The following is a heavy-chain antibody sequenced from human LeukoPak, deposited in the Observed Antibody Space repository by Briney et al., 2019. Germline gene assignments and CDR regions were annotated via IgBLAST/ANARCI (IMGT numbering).Heavy chain of an antibody. CDR3: ARDQDWGSFDI. Sequence: GGSLRLSCAASGFTFSSYAMSWVRPAPGKGLEWVSAISGSGGSTYYADSVKGRFAISRDNSKNTMYLQMSSLRAEDTAIYYCARDQDWGSFDIWGQGTMVTVSS. J-gene: IGHJ3*02. D-gene: IGHD7-27*01. V-gene: IGHV3-23*01. CDR2: ISGSGGST. CDR1: GFTFSSYA.